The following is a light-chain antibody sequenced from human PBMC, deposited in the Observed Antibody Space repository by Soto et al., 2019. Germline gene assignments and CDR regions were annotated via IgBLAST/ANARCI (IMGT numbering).Light chain of an antibody. Sequence: EIVLTQSPGTLSLSPGERATLSCRASQSVSSSYLAWYQQKPGQAPRLLIYGASSRATGIPDRFSGSGSGTDFTLTISRLEPEDFAVYYCQQYGISPVTFGQGTTVEIK. J-gene: IGKJ1*01. V-gene: IGKV3-20*01. CDR1: QSVSSSY. CDR3: QQYGISPVT. CDR2: GAS.